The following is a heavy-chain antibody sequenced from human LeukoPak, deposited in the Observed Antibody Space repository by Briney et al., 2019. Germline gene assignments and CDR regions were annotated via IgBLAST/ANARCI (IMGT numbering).Heavy chain of an antibody. V-gene: IGHV3-30*18. CDR1: GFTFSSNG. J-gene: IGHJ4*02. CDR2: ISNDGSNK. Sequence: PGGSLRLSCAASGFTFSSNGMHWVRQAPGKGPEWVAFISNDGSNKYFADSVKGRFTISRDNSKNTLYLQMNSLRADDTAVYYCVKVVPDSSGWHLDYWGQGTLVTVSS. CDR3: VKVVPDSSGWHLDY. D-gene: IGHD6-19*01.